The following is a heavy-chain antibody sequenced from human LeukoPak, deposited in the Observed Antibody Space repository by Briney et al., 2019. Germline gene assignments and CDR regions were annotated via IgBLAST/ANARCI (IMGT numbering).Heavy chain of an antibody. J-gene: IGHJ5*02. CDR1: GGSISSSSYY. Sequence: SETLSLTCTVSGGSISSSSYYWGWIRQPPGKGLEWIGSIYYSGSTYYNPSLKSRVTISVDTSKNQFSLKLSSVTAADTAVYYCARGRGSLDPWGQRTLVTVSS. CDR2: IYYSGST. CDR3: ARGRGSLDP. D-gene: IGHD6-19*01. V-gene: IGHV4-39*07.